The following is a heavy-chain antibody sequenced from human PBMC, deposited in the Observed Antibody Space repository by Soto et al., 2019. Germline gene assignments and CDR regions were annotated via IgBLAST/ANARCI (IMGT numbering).Heavy chain of an antibody. D-gene: IGHD5-18*01. V-gene: IGHV1-69*06. CDR1: GGTFSTYT. Sequence: QVHLVQSGTEVRKPGSSVTVSCKVSGGTFSTYTISWVRQAPGQGLQWMGGITPILRETTYAQNFQGRVSTTPDISATTAYMVLGDLTPEDTAVYYCGRVPRYSFPTSDSLDQWGQGTRLTVSS. J-gene: IGHJ4*02. CDR2: ITPILRET. CDR3: GRVPRYSFPTSDSLDQ.